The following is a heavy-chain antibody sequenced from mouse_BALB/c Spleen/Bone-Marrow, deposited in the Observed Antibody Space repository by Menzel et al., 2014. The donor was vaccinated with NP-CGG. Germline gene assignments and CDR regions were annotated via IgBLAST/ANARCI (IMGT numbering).Heavy chain of an antibody. CDR2: IDPANGNT. CDR3: AFYYYGSSPFAY. V-gene: IGHV14-3*02. D-gene: IGHD1-1*01. J-gene: IGHJ3*01. Sequence: VQLQQSGAELVKPGASVKLSCTASGFNIKDTYMHWVKQRPEQGLEWIGRIDPANGNTKYDPKFQGKATITADTSPNTAYLQLSSLTSEDTAVYYCAFYYYGSSPFAYWGQGTLVTVSA. CDR1: GFNIKDTY.